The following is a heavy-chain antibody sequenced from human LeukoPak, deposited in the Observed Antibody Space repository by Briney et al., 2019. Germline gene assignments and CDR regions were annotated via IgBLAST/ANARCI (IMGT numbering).Heavy chain of an antibody. CDR1: GFTFSSYG. Sequence: GSLRLSCAASGFTFSSYGMHWVRQAPGEGLEWVAFIRYDGSNKYYADSVKGRFTISRDTSKNILDLQMNSLRAEDTAIYYCAKDGHYQVLYWENYYYLDVWGKGTTVTVSS. CDR2: IRYDGSNK. CDR3: AKDGHYQVLYWENYYYLDV. J-gene: IGHJ6*03. D-gene: IGHD2-2*02. V-gene: IGHV3-30*02.